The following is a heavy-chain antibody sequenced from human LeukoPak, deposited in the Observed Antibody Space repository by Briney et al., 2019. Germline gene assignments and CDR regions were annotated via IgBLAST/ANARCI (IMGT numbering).Heavy chain of an antibody. D-gene: IGHD4-17*01. CDR2: VSPSGDIT. CDR3: AKDTPQNTVTTYNDY. V-gene: IGHV3-23*01. J-gene: IGHJ4*02. CDR1: GFIFSSHG. Sequence: GGSLRLSCAASGFIFSSHGMNWVRQAPGKGLEWVSGVSPSGDITYYADSVKGRFTISRDNSKNTLYLQMNSLRAEDTAVYYCAKDTPQNTVTTYNDYWGQGTLVTVSS.